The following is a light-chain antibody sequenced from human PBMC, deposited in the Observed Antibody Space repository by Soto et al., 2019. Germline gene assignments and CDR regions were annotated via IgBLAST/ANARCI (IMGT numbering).Light chain of an antibody. V-gene: IGKV1-9*01. CDR2: VAS. Sequence: DIQLTQSPSFLSASVGDRVTITCRASQGISSYLAWYQQKPGKAPKLLIYVASTLQSGVPSRFSGSVSGREVNLAISSVQPEDFATYFCQQHNSYPLTFGGGTKVEIK. CDR3: QQHNSYPLT. J-gene: IGKJ4*01. CDR1: QGISSY.